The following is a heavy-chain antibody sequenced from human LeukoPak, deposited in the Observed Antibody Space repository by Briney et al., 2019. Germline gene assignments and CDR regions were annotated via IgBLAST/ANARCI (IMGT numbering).Heavy chain of an antibody. J-gene: IGHJ4*02. D-gene: IGHD3-10*01. V-gene: IGHV3-33*06. Sequence: GGSLRLSCAASGFAFSSYGMHWVRQAPGKGVEWVAVIWYDGSNKYYADSVKGRFTISRDNSKNTLYLQMNSLRAEDTAVYYCAKDSYYYGSGNRMQLDYWGQGTLVTVSS. CDR2: IWYDGSNK. CDR1: GFAFSSYG. CDR3: AKDSYYYGSGNRMQLDY.